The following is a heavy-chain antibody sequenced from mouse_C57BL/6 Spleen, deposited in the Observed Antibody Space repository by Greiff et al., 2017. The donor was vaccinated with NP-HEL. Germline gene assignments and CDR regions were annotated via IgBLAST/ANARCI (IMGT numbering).Heavy chain of an antibody. V-gene: IGHV1-82*01. CDR2: IYPGDGDT. CDR3: ARSYYYGSSPYDY. CDR1: GYAFSSSW. D-gene: IGHD1-1*01. Sequence: QVQLKESGPELVKPGASVKISCKASGYAFSSSWMNWVKQRPGKGLEWIGRIYPGDGDTNYNGKVKGKATLTADKSSSTAYMQLSSLTSEDSAVYFCARSYYYGSSPYDYWGQGTTLTVSS. J-gene: IGHJ2*01.